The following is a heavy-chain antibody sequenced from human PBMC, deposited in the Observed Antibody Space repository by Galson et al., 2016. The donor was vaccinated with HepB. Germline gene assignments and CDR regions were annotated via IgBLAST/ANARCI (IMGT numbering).Heavy chain of an antibody. D-gene: IGHD1-1*01. J-gene: IGHJ4*01. Sequence: SLRLSCAASGFVFSNFGLGWVRQAPGKGLEWVASISTRRTTYYSDSVQGRFTISRDNSNNTLYLRMNGLRAEDTAGYYCAKERLVRRLVDHWGHGTLLTVSS. CDR3: AKERLVRRLVDH. V-gene: IGHV3-23*01. CDR2: ISTRRTT. CDR1: GFVFSNFG.